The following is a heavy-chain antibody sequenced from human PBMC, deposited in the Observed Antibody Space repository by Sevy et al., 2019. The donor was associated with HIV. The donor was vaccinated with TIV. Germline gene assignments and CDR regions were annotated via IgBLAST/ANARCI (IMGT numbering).Heavy chain of an antibody. CDR1: GYTFITYY. V-gene: IGHV1-46*01. CDR3: ARDRDLNGSYLEYYYYAMDV. J-gene: IGHJ6*02. D-gene: IGHD1-26*01. Sequence: ASVKVSCKASGYTFITYYVHWVRQAPGQWLEWMGLIDPSGRTRYVQKFQGRVSMTGDTSTTTVYMELSSLTSEDTAVYYCARDRDLNGSYLEYYYYAMDVWGQGTTVTVSS. CDR2: IDPSGRT.